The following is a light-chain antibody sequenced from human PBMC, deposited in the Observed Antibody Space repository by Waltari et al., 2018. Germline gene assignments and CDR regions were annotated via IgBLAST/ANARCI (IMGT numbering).Light chain of an antibody. Sequence: EFVLTQSPGTLSLSPGERATLSCRASQSVSSNYLAWYQQKPGQAPSLLIYATSTRAAGIPDRLSGSGAGTDFTLTISRLEPEDFAVYCCQQCGTTGPAWTFGQGTKVDIK. CDR2: ATS. J-gene: IGKJ1*01. V-gene: IGKV3-20*01. CDR3: QQCGTTGPAWT. CDR1: QSVSSNY.